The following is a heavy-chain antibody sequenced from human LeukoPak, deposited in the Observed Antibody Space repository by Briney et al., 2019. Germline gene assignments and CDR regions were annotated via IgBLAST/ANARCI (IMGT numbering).Heavy chain of an antibody. CDR1: GGSISSYY. J-gene: IGHJ4*02. CDR2: IYYSGST. V-gene: IGHV4-59*01. D-gene: IGHD3-10*01. Sequence: SGTLSLTCTVSGGSISSYYWSWIRRPPGKGLEWIGYIYYSGSTNYNPSLKSRVTISVDTSKNQFSLKLSSVTAADTAVYYCARVLRFGESTFDYWGQGTLVTVSS. CDR3: ARVLRFGESTFDY.